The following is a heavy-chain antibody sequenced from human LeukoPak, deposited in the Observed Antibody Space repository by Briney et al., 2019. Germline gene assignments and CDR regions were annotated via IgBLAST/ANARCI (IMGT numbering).Heavy chain of an antibody. CDR2: ISIDGGIT. CDR1: GFTFTNYW. Sequence: QPGGSLRLSCAASGFTFTNYWMHWVRQVPGTGLLWVSHISIDGGITNYTDSVKGRFTISRDNAKNTVYLQMNSLRVEDTAVYYCVRQLGNSGALWGQGTLVTVSS. V-gene: IGHV3-74*01. J-gene: IGHJ4*02. D-gene: IGHD4-23*01. CDR3: VRQLGNSGAL.